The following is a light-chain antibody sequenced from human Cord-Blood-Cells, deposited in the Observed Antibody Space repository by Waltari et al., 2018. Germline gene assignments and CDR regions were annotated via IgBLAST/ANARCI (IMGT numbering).Light chain of an antibody. CDR2: EGS. CDR3: CSYAGSSTFYV. Sequence: QSALTPPASVSGSPGQSITISCTGTSSDVGSYNLVSWYQQHPGKAPKLMVYEGSKRPSGVSNRVSGSKSGNTASLTISGLQAEDEADYYCCSYAGSSTFYVFGTGTKVTVL. CDR1: SSDVGSYNL. V-gene: IGLV2-23*01. J-gene: IGLJ1*01.